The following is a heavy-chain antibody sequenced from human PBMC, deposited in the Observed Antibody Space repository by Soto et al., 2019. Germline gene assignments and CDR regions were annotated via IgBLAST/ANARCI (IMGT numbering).Heavy chain of an antibody. CDR2: INHSGST. D-gene: IGHD3-10*01. Sequence: SETLSLTCAVYGGSFSGYYWSWIRQPPGKGLEWIGEINHSGSTNYNPSLKSRVTISVDTSKNQFSLKLSSVTAADTAVYYCARGDMVRGAHYYYYGMDVWGQGTTVTVSS. J-gene: IGHJ6*02. CDR1: GGSFSGYY. CDR3: ARGDMVRGAHYYYYGMDV. V-gene: IGHV4-34*01.